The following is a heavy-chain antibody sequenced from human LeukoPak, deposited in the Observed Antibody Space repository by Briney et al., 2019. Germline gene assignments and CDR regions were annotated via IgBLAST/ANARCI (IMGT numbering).Heavy chain of an antibody. J-gene: IGHJ4*02. CDR2: IIPIFGTA. D-gene: IGHD3/OR15-3a*01. V-gene: IGHV1-69*05. CDR1: GGTFSSYA. Sequence: GSSVKVSCKASGGTFSSYAISWVRQAPGQGLEWMGRIIPIFGTANYAQKFQGRVTITTDESTSTAYMELSSLRSEDTDVYYCAREVGMISGIDYWGQGTLVTVSS. CDR3: AREVGMISGIDY.